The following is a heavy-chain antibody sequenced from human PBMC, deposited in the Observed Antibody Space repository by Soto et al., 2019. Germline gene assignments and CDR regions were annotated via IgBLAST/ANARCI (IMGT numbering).Heavy chain of an antibody. D-gene: IGHD1-26*01. CDR1: GYTFTGYY. V-gene: IGHV1-2*04. J-gene: IGHJ6*02. CDR2: INPNSGGT. CDR3: ARGVTGGSWVYYYYGMDV. Sequence: ASVKVSCKASGYTFTGYYMHWVRQAPGQGLEWMGWINPNSGGTNYAQKFQGWVTMTRDTSTSTAYMELSRLRSDDTAVYYCARGVTGGSWVYYYYGMDVWGQGTTVTVSS.